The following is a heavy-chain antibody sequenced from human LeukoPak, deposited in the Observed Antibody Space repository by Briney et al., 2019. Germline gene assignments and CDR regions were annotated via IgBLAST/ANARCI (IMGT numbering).Heavy chain of an antibody. CDR3: ARDAGWGRLDS. J-gene: IGHJ4*02. V-gene: IGHV3-74*01. D-gene: IGHD3-16*01. Sequence: GGSLRLSCAVSGFTFSSYAMSWVRQVPGKGLMWVSRLASDENNRIYADSVKGRFTISRDNAKNTLFLQMNSLRVEDTGFYYCARDAGWGRLDSWGQGALVTVSS. CDR1: GFTFSSYA. CDR2: LASDENNR.